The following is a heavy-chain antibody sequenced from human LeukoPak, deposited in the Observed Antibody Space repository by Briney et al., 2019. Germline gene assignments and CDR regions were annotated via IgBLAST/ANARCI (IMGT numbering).Heavy chain of an antibody. CDR1: GFSLSTSGMR. CDR3: ARVPGYSSSWGFDY. J-gene: IGHJ4*02. D-gene: IGHD6-13*01. Sequence: SGPTLVNPTQTLTLTCTLSGFSLSTSGMRVSWIRQPPGKALEWLARIDWDDDKFYSTSLKTRLTISKDTSKNQVVLTMTNMDPVDTATYYCARVPGYSSSWGFDYWGQGTLVTVSS. V-gene: IGHV2-70*04. CDR2: IDWDDDK.